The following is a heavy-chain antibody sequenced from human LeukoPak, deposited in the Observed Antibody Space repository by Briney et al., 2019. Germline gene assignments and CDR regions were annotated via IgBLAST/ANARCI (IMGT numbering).Heavy chain of an antibody. CDR3: ARHCGSGSYYRKGTVLFDY. CDR2: IYYSGST. CDR1: GGSISSSSYY. D-gene: IGHD3-10*01. J-gene: IGHJ4*02. V-gene: IGHV4-39*01. Sequence: SEILSLTCTVSGGSISSSSYYWGWIRQPPGKGLEWIGSIYYSGSTYYNPSLKSRVTISVDTSKNQFSLKLSSVTAADTAVYYCARHCGSGSYYRKGTVLFDYWGQGTLVTVSS.